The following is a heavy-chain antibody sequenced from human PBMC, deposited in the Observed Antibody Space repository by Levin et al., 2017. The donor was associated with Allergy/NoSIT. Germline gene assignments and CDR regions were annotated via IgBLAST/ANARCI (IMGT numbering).Heavy chain of an antibody. D-gene: IGHD4-11*01. CDR2: IYYSGST. Sequence: SQTLSLTCTVSGGSISSYYWSWIRQPPGKGLEWIGYIYYSGSTNYNPSLKSRVTISVDTSKNQFSLKLSSVTAADTAVYYCARVAVTRLFDYWGQGTLVTVSS. CDR1: GGSISSYY. V-gene: IGHV4-59*01. CDR3: ARVAVTRLFDY. J-gene: IGHJ4*02.